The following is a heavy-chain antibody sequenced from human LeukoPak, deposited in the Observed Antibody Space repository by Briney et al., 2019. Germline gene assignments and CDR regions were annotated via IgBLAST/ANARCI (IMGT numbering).Heavy chain of an antibody. D-gene: IGHD3-22*01. CDR3: AAREYYDSSGYLN. CDR1: GFTFIRSG. Sequence: PRASVTVSCKASGFTFIRSGMQWVRQARGQGLEGIGWIVVGSGNTDYAQKFQERVTITRDMSTTTVYMELSSVRSEDTAVYYCAAREYYDSSGYLNWGQGTLVTVSS. CDR2: IVVGSGNT. V-gene: IGHV1-58*02. J-gene: IGHJ4*02.